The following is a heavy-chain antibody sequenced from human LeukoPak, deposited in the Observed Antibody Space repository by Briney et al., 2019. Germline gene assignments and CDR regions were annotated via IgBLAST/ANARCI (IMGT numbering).Heavy chain of an antibody. Sequence: ASVSVSFKASGYTFTDYYIHWLRQAPGRGPEWLGWIDPKSGATYYAEKFQGRGTMTWDTSIDTAYMQQSRLTSDDTAVYYCARSPGSSSYWGHFDVWGQGALVTVSS. CDR1: GYTFTDYY. J-gene: IGHJ4*02. CDR3: ARSPGSSSYWGHFDV. CDR2: IDPKSGAT. D-gene: IGHD3-22*01. V-gene: IGHV1-2*02.